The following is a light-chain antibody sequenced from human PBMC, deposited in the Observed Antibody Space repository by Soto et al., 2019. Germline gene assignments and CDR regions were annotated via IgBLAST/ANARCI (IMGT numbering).Light chain of an antibody. CDR1: RSVSSNT. CDR2: GAS. CDR3: LKNGSSQT. V-gene: IGKV3-20*01. J-gene: IGKJ1*01. Sequence: EIVLTQSPGTLSLSPGERATLSCWASRSVSSNTLAWYQQKPGQAPRLLIYGASIRVTGIPDRFSGGGSGTGFTLSISRLEPEDFAVYYCLKNGSSQTFGQGTKVQIK.